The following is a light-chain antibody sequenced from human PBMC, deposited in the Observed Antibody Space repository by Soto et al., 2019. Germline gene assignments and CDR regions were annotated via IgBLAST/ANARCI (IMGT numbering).Light chain of an antibody. CDR3: QQRSNWPRGLT. Sequence: EIVMTQSPATLSVSPGERATLSCRASQNILSNLAWYQQKPGQAPRLLIYDASNRATGIPARFSGSGSGTDFTLTISSLEPEDFAVYYCQQRSNWPRGLTFGGGTKVDIK. CDR1: QNILSN. V-gene: IGKV3-11*01. CDR2: DAS. J-gene: IGKJ4*01.